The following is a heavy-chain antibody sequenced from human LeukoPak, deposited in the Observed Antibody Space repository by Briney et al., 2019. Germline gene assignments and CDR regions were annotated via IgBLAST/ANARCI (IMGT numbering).Heavy chain of an antibody. V-gene: IGHV3-23*01. J-gene: IGHJ4*02. CDR3: ARRYDFEY. Sequence: GGSLRLPCATSGFPFSNYAMSWVRQAPGKGLEWVSAVGGGGGSTYYADSVKGRFTISRDNSKNTLYLQMNSLRAEDTAVYYCARRYDFEYWGQGTLVTVSS. CDR1: GFPFSNYA. D-gene: IGHD3-9*01. CDR2: VGGGGGST.